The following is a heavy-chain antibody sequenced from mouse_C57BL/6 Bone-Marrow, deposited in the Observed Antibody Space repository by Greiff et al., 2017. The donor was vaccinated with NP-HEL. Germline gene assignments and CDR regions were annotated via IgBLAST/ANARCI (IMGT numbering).Heavy chain of an antibody. Sequence: VQREEYGAELMKGGASVKLSWKEKGYTFTGYWREWVKQRPGHGLEWIGEILPGSGSTTYNEKFKGKATFTADTSSNTAYMQLSSLTPEDSAIYYCAKPKLGPYYAIDYWVQGTSVTVSS. CDR2: ILPGSGST. CDR1: GYTFTGYW. CDR3: AKPKLGPYYAIDY. V-gene: IGHV1-9*01. D-gene: IGHD4-1*01. J-gene: IGHJ4*01.